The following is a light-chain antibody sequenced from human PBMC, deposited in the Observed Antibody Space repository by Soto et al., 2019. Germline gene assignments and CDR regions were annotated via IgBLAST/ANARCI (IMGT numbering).Light chain of an antibody. J-gene: IGKJ3*01. Sequence: DIQMTQSPSSLSASVGDRVTITCRASRGISNYLAWYQQKPGRVPKLLIYAASTLQSGVPSRFSGSISGTEFTLTISSLQPEDVATYYCQNYNRAPFTFGPGTKVNIK. CDR1: RGISNY. CDR3: QNYNRAPFT. V-gene: IGKV1-27*01. CDR2: AAS.